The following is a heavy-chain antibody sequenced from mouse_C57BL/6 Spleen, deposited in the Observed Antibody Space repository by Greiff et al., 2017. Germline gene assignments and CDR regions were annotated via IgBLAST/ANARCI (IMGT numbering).Heavy chain of an antibody. Sequence: QVQLKQPGAELVKPGASVKLSCKASGYTFTSYWMHWVKQRPGRGLEWIGRIDPNSGGTKYNEKFKSKATLTVDKPSSTAYMQLSSLTSEDSAVYYCARGGFYYGSREYFDVWGTGTTVTVSS. D-gene: IGHD1-1*01. J-gene: IGHJ1*03. CDR1: GYTFTSYW. CDR3: ARGGFYYGSREYFDV. V-gene: IGHV1-72*01. CDR2: IDPNSGGT.